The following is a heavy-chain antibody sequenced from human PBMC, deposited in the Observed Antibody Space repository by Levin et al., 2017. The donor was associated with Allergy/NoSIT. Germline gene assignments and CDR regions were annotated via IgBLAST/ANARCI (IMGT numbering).Heavy chain of an antibody. CDR2: INWNGGST. J-gene: IGHJ5*02. D-gene: IGHD3-10*01. Sequence: LSLTCAASGFTFDDYGMSWVRQAPGKGLEWVSGINWNGGSTGYADSVKGRFTISRDNAKNSLYLQMNSLRAEDTALYYCAREGITMVRGVITNWFDPWGQGTLVTVSS. CDR3: AREGITMVRGVITNWFDP. CDR1: GFTFDDYG. V-gene: IGHV3-20*04.